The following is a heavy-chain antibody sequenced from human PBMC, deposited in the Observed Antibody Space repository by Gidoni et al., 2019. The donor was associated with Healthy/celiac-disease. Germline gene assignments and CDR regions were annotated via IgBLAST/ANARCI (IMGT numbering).Heavy chain of an antibody. D-gene: IGHD1-7*01. J-gene: IGHJ4*02. CDR3: ARDRSYNWNSPTAFDY. CDR1: GVTFSSYW. V-gene: IGHV3-7*03. Sequence: EVQLVESGGGLVQPGGSLRLACAAAGVTFSSYWMSWVRQAPGKGLEWVANIKQDGSETYYVDSVKGRFTISRDNAKNSLYLQMTSLSAEYTAVYYCARDRSYNWNSPTAFDYWGQGPLVTVSS. CDR2: IKQDGSET.